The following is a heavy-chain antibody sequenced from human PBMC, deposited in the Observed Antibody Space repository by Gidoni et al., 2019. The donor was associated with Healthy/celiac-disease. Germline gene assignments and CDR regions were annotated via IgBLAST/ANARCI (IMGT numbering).Heavy chain of an antibody. CDR2: ISYDGSNK. CDR1: GFTFSSYC. CDR3: AKGDYVWGSYGSYFDY. D-gene: IGHD3-16*01. V-gene: IGHV3-30*18. Sequence: QVQLVESGGGVVQPGRSLRLSCAASGFTFSSYCMHWVRQAPGKGLEWVAVISYDGSNKYYADSVKGRFTSSRDNSKNTLYLQMNSLRAEDTAVYYCAKGDYVWGSYGSYFDYWGQGTLVTVSS. J-gene: IGHJ4*02.